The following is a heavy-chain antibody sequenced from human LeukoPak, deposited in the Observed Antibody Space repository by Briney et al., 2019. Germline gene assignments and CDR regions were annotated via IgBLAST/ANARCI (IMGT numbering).Heavy chain of an antibody. D-gene: IGHD1-26*01. Sequence: SETLSLTSTVSGGSISSYYWSWIRQPPGKGLEWIGYSYSSGSTNYNPSLKSRVTISVDTTKNQFSQKLSSVTAADTAVYYCARYTRGRNGMDVWGQGTTVTVSS. V-gene: IGHV4-59*08. J-gene: IGHJ6*02. CDR1: GGSISSYY. CDR3: ARYTRGRNGMDV. CDR2: SYSSGST.